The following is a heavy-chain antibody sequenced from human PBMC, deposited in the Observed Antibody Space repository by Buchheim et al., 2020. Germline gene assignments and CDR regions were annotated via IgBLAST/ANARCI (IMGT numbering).Heavy chain of an antibody. Sequence: EVQVLESGGGLVQPGGSLRLSCAASGFTFSSNAMSWVRQAPGKGLEWVSGVSGSGGSTYYADSVKGRFTISRDNSKNPLYLQMDSLRAENTAVYYCAKFLTGTTTHLDYWGKGTL. V-gene: IGHV3-23*01. CDR2: VSGSGGST. CDR3: AKFLTGTTTHLDY. CDR1: GFTFSSNA. J-gene: IGHJ4*02. D-gene: IGHD1-7*01.